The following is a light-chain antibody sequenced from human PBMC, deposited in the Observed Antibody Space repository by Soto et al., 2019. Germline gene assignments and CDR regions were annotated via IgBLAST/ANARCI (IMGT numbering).Light chain of an antibody. V-gene: IGKV3-20*01. CDR3: QQSDGIPIT. Sequence: EIVLTQSPGTLSLSPGERTTLSCRASQSVSSTYLGWYQQKPGQAPRLLIYGASSRATGIPDRFSGSGSGTDFALAISSLQPEDFATYYCQQSDGIPITFGQGTRLEIK. CDR2: GAS. CDR1: QSVSSTY. J-gene: IGKJ5*01.